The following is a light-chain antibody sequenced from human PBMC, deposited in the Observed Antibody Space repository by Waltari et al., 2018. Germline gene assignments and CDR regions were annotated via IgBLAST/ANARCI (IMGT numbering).Light chain of an antibody. J-gene: IGKJ2*01. Sequence: AIRITQSPSSLSASTGDRVTITCRASQGISSYLAWYQQKPEKAPKLLIYAASTLQSGVPSRFSGIGSGTDFTLTISCLQSEDFATYYCQQYYSYPPTFGQGTKLEIK. V-gene: IGKV1-8*01. CDR2: AAS. CDR3: QQYYSYPPT. CDR1: QGISSY.